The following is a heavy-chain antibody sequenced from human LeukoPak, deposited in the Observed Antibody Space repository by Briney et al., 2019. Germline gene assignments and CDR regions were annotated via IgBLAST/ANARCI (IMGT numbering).Heavy chain of an antibody. CDR1: GFTFSSYG. CDR3: ANSGYCSGGSCPEEYFQH. Sequence: PGGSLRLSCAASGFTFSSYGMHWVRQAPGKGLEWVAFIRYDGSNKYYADSVKGRFTISRDNSKNTLYLQMNSLRAEDTAVYYCANSGYCSGGSCPEEYFQHWGQGTLVTVSP. J-gene: IGHJ1*01. CDR2: IRYDGSNK. V-gene: IGHV3-30*02. D-gene: IGHD2-15*01.